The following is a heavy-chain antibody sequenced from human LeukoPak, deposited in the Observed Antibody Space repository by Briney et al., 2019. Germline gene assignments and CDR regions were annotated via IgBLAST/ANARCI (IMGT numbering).Heavy chain of an antibody. Sequence: PGGSLRLSCAASGFSVSSNYMSWVRQAPGKGLEWVSVIDRGGSTYYAASVKGRLTISRDNSKNTVYLQMSSLRAEDTAVYYCARDGPSMSFQHWGQGTLVTVSS. CDR1: GFSVSSNY. CDR2: IDRGGST. CDR3: ARDGPSMSFQH. J-gene: IGHJ1*01. V-gene: IGHV3-66*01.